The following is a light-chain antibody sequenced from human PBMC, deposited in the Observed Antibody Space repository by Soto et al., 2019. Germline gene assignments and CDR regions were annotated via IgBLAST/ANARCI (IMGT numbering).Light chain of an antibody. Sequence: QPVLTQPASVSGSPGQSSTISCTGTSSDVGGYNYVSWYQQHPGIAPKLMIYDVSDRPSGVSNRFSGSKSGDTASLTISGLQAEDEADYYCSSYTSSSIPVFGGVTKVTVL. V-gene: IGLV2-14*01. CDR2: DVS. J-gene: IGLJ2*01. CDR3: SSYTSSSIPV. CDR1: SSDVGGYNY.